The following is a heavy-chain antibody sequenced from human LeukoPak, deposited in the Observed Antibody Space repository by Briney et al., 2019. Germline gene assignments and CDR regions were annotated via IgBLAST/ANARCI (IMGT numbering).Heavy chain of an antibody. CDR2: INPSGGST. CDR3: ARGNYDLWSGYFTEGHNWFDP. Sequence: ASVKVSCKASGYTFTSYYMHWVRQAPGQGLEWMGIINPSGGSTSYAQKFQGRVTMTRDMSTSTVYMELSSLRSEDTAVYYCARGNYDLWSGYFTEGHNWFDPWGQGTLVAVSS. D-gene: IGHD3-3*01. V-gene: IGHV1-46*01. CDR1: GYTFTSYY. J-gene: IGHJ5*02.